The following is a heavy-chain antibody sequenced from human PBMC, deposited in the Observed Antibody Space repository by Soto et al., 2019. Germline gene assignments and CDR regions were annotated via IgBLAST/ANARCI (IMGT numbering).Heavy chain of an antibody. V-gene: IGHV4-59*08. J-gene: IGHJ4*02. Sequence: SETLSLTCTVSGGSISSYYWSWIRQPPGKGLEWIGYIYYSGSTNYNPSLKSRVTISVDTSKNQFSLKLSSVTAADTAVYYCERKAGLAAAGWDYWGQGILVNVS. CDR2: IYYSGST. CDR1: GGSISSYY. CDR3: ERKAGLAAAGWDY. D-gene: IGHD6-13*01.